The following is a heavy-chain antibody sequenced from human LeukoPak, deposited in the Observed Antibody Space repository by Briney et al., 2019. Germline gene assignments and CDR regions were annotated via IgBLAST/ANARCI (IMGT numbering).Heavy chain of an antibody. D-gene: IGHD6-13*01. CDR1: GFTFSSYW. V-gene: IGHV3-74*01. CDR2: INSDGSST. CDR3: ARERIAAAGPLVY. J-gene: IGHJ4*02. Sequence: GGSQRLSCAASGFTFSSYWMHWVRQAPGKGLVWVSRINSDGSSTSYADSVKGRFTISRDNAKNTLYLQMNSLRAEDTAVYYCARERIAAAGPLVYWGQGTLVTVSS.